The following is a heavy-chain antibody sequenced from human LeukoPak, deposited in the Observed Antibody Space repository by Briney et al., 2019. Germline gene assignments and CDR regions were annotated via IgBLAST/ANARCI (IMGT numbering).Heavy chain of an antibody. Sequence: GGSLRLSCAASGFTLSSYAMHWVRQAPGKGLEWVAVISYDGSNKYYADSVKGRFTISRDNSKNTLYLQMNSLRAEDTAVYYCAREQWLPRCYFDYWGQGTLVTVSS. CDR2: ISYDGSNK. J-gene: IGHJ4*02. CDR3: AREQWLPRCYFDY. V-gene: IGHV3-30-3*01. D-gene: IGHD6-19*01. CDR1: GFTLSSYA.